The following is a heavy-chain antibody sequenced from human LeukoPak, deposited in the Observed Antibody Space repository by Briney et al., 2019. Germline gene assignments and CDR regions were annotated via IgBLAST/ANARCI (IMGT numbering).Heavy chain of an antibody. CDR3: AKDQGLQGSSWSLYYYYYGMDV. Sequence: GGSLRLSCAVSGFTFSSYGMHWVRQAPGKGLEWVAVISYDGSNKYYADSVKGRFTISRDNSKNTLYLQMNSLRAEDTAVYYCAKDQGLQGSSWSLYYYYYGMDVWGKGTTVTVSS. CDR2: ISYDGSNK. V-gene: IGHV3-30*18. J-gene: IGHJ6*04. D-gene: IGHD6-13*01. CDR1: GFTFSSYG.